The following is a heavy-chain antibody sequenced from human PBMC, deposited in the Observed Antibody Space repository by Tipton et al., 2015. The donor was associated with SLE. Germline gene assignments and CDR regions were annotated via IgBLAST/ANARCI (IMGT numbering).Heavy chain of an antibody. CDR1: GFTFSSYA. V-gene: IGHV3-23*01. CDR2: ISGSGGST. Sequence: SLRLSCAASGFTFSSYAMSWVRQAPGKGLEWVSAISGSGGSTYYADSVKGRFTISRDNTKNTLYLQMNSLRAEDTAMYYCARLPGIVCSDAFDIWGQGTLVTVSS. CDR3: ARLPGIVCSDAFDI. J-gene: IGHJ3*02. D-gene: IGHD1-26*01.